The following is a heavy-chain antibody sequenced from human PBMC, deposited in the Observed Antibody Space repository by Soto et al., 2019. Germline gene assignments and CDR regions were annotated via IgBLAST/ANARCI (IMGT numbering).Heavy chain of an antibody. CDR2: IWYDGSNK. V-gene: IGHV3-33*01. CDR1: GFTFSSYG. Sequence: QVQLVESGGGVVQPGRSLRLSCAASGFTFSSYGMHWVRQAPGKGLEWVAVIWYDGSNKYYADSVKGRFTISRDNSKNTLYLQMNSLRAEDTAVYYCARENVYGDSRTYYYYYGMDVWGQGTTVTVSS. CDR3: ARENVYGDSRTYYYYYGMDV. J-gene: IGHJ6*02. D-gene: IGHD4-17*01.